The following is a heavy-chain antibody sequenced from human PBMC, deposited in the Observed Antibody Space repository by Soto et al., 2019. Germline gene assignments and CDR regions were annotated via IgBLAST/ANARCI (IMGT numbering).Heavy chain of an antibody. Sequence: QVQVVESGGGVVQPGRSLRLSCAASGFTFSRYAIHWVRQAPGKGLEWVAVISKDGSNKYYVDSVKGRFTISRDNSRNTQYLQMNSLRDEDAAVYYCARSRSGAVADSFDFWGQGTLVTVS. CDR2: ISKDGSNK. D-gene: IGHD3-10*01. J-gene: IGHJ4*02. V-gene: IGHV3-30*04. CDR3: ARSRSGAVADSFDF. CDR1: GFTFSRYA.